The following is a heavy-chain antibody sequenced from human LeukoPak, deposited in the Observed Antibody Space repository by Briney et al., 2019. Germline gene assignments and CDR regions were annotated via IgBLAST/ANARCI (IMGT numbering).Heavy chain of an antibody. CDR3: AREVGAGCSGGSCPLYYYCGMDV. Sequence: GASVKVSCKASGYTFTSYGISWVRQAPGQGLEWMGWISAYNGNTNYAQKLQGRVTMTTDTSTSTAYMELRSLRSDDTAVYYCAREVGAGCSGGSCPLYYYCGMDVWGQGTTVTVSS. V-gene: IGHV1-18*01. CDR2: ISAYNGNT. CDR1: GYTFTSYG. J-gene: IGHJ6*02. D-gene: IGHD2-15*01.